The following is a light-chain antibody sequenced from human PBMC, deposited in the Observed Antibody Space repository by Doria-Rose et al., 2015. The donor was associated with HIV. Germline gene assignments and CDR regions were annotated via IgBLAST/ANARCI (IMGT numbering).Light chain of an antibody. J-gene: IGKJ1*01. V-gene: IGKV3-20*01. CDR1: QSFSSTY. Sequence: EIVLTQSPGTLSLSSGERATLSCRASQSFSSTYLAWYQQRPGQAPSLLIYDGSTRATGIPDRFSASGPGTDFTLTINRLEPEDFAPYYCHQYGTSWTFGQGTKVEI. CDR2: DGS. CDR3: HQYGTSWT.